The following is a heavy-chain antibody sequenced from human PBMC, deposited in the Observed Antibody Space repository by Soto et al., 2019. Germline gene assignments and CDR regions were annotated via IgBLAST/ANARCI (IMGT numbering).Heavy chain of an antibody. Sequence: QLQLQESGPGLVKPSETLSLTCTVSGGSISSRSYYWGWIRQPPGKGLEWIGSIYYSGSTYYNPSLKSRVTISVDTSKNQFSLKLSSVTAADTAVYYCARPRSANYDFWSGYSNNWFDPWGQGTLVTVSS. D-gene: IGHD3-3*01. V-gene: IGHV4-39*01. CDR1: GGSISSRSYY. CDR2: IYYSGST. J-gene: IGHJ5*02. CDR3: ARPRSANYDFWSGYSNNWFDP.